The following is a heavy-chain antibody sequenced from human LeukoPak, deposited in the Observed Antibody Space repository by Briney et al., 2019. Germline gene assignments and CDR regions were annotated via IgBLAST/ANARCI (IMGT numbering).Heavy chain of an antibody. J-gene: IGHJ5*02. CDR1: GGSVSSADYY. CDR3: ARAPGIAAAGYNWFDP. Sequence: SETLSLTCTVSGGSVSSADYYWSWIRQPPGKGLEWIGYIYFTGSIYHNPSLRGRITISLDTSKNQFSLKLNSVTAADTAVYYCARAPGIAAAGYNWFDPWGQGTLVTVSS. V-gene: IGHV4-30-4*01. CDR2: IYFTGSI. D-gene: IGHD6-13*01.